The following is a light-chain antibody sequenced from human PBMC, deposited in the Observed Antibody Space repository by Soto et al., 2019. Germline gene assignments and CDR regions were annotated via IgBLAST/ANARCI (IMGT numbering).Light chain of an antibody. CDR3: AVWDDSLSGWV. CDR2: EVT. V-gene: IGLV2-8*01. Sequence: QSALTQPPSASGSPGQSVTISCTGTSTDVGAYNYVSWYQQHPGKAPKLMIYEVTKRPSGVPDRFSGSKSGTSATLAISGLRFEDEADYYCAVWDDSLSGWVFGGGTKLTVL. CDR1: STDVGAYNY. J-gene: IGLJ3*02.